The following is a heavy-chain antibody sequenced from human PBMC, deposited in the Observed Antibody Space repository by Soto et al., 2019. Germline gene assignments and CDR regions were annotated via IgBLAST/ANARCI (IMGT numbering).Heavy chain of an antibody. Sequence: SETLSLTCTVSGGSISSSSYYWGWIRQPPGKGLEWIGSIYYSGSTYSNPSLKSRVTISVDTSKNQFSLKLSSVTAADTAVYYCARHEYCYDSSGYYSTYYYGMDVWGQGTTVTVSS. CDR3: ARHEYCYDSSGYYSTYYYGMDV. V-gene: IGHV4-39*01. D-gene: IGHD3-22*01. CDR2: IYYSGST. CDR1: GGSISSSSYY. J-gene: IGHJ6*02.